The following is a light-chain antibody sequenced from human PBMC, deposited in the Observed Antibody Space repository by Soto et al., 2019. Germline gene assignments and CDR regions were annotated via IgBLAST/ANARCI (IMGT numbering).Light chain of an antibody. CDR3: QQYNNWPIT. CDR2: DAS. Sequence: IWLTQSPATLSLSPGERATLSCRASQSVSSYLAWYQQKPGQAPRLLIYDASNRATGIPARFSGSGSGTEFTLTISSLQSEDFEVYYCQQYNNWPITFGQGTRLEIK. J-gene: IGKJ5*01. CDR1: QSVSSY. V-gene: IGKV3-11*01.